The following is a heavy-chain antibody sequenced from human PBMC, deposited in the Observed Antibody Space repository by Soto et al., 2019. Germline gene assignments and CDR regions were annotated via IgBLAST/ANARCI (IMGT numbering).Heavy chain of an antibody. Sequence: GGSLRLSCAASGFTFSNYALSWVRQAPGKGLQWVSAISGSGGSTHYADSVKGRFTISRDNSKNMVFLQMNSLRAEDTAVYYCAIPSYIFGVVITGDSHYWGPGTPV. V-gene: IGHV3-23*01. J-gene: IGHJ4*02. D-gene: IGHD3-3*02. CDR3: AIPSYIFGVVITGDSHY. CDR1: GFTFSNYA. CDR2: ISGSGGST.